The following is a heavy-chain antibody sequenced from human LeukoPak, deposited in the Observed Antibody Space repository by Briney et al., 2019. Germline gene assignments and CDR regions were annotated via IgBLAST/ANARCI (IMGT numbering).Heavy chain of an antibody. D-gene: IGHD6-19*01. V-gene: IGHV3-23*01. CDR1: GFTFSSYA. J-gene: IGHJ4*02. Sequence: GGSLRLSCAASGFTFSSYAMSWVRQAPGKGLEWVSSISGSSTYYADSVEGRFTISKDTSKNTLYLQMNSLRAEDTAVYYCAKEEWLGKMNYFDHWGQGTLVTVSS. CDR3: AKEEWLGKMNYFDH. CDR2: ISGSST.